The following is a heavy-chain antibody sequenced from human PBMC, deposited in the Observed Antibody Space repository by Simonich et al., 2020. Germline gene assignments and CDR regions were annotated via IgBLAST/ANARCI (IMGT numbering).Heavy chain of an antibody. CDR1: GFTFSSYW. CDR2: IKSDGSST. D-gene: IGHD4-4*01. Sequence: EVQLVESGGGLVQPGGSLRLSCAASGFTFSSYWMHWVRQAPGKGLVGVSRIKSDGSSTSYADSVKGRFTLSRDNAKNTLYLQMNSLRAEDTAVYYCARDYSNYDAFDIWGQGTMVTVSS. V-gene: IGHV3-74*01. CDR3: ARDYSNYDAFDI. J-gene: IGHJ3*02.